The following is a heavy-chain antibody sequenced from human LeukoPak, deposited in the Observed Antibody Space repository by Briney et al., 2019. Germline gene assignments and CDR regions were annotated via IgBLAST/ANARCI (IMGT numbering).Heavy chain of an antibody. CDR3: VRSGGY. D-gene: IGHD1-26*01. CDR2: IKEDGSEK. V-gene: IGHV3-7*05. Sequence: PGGSLRLSCAASGFTFGNYWMNWVRQAPGKGLEWVANIKEDGSEKYYVDSVKGRFTISRDNAKNSLCLQMNSLRAEDTAIYYCVRSGGYWGQGTLVTVSS. CDR1: GFTFGNYW. J-gene: IGHJ4*02.